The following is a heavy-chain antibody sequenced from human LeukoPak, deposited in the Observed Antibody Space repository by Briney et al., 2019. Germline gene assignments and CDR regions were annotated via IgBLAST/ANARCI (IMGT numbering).Heavy chain of an antibody. CDR3: ATDKLGSGYASDFDY. CDR1: GFSVSSKY. V-gene: IGHV3-66*02. Sequence: PGGSLRLSCAGSGFSVSSKYMNWFRQAPGKGLEWVSAIFTGGTTYYADSVKGRFTISRDKSKKTLYLEMNSLRAEDTAVYYCATDKLGSGYASDFDYWGQGTLVTVSS. CDR2: IFTGGTT. J-gene: IGHJ4*02. D-gene: IGHD2-15*01.